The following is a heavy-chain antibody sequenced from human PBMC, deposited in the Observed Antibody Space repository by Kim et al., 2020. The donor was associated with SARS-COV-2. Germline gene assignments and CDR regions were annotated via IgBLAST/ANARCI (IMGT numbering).Heavy chain of an antibody. J-gene: IGHJ6*02. Sequence: GGSLRLSCAASGFTFSSYAMHWVRQAPGKGLEWVAVISYDGSNKYYADSVKGRFTISRDNSKNTLYLQMNSLRAEETAVYYCARAEVSTYYNFWSAPTIIWWKYYYYVGMDVWVQGTTVTVSS. CDR2: ISYDGSNK. D-gene: IGHD3-3*01. CDR1: GFTFSSYA. CDR3: ARAEVSTYYNFWSAPTIIWWKYYYYVGMDV. V-gene: IGHV3-30*04.